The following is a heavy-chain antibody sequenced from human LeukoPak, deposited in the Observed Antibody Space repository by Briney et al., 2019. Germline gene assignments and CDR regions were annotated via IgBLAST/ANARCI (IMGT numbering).Heavy chain of an antibody. J-gene: IGHJ5*02. CDR1: GGSISSYY. D-gene: IGHD6-19*01. V-gene: IGHV4-39*07. CDR2: IYYSGST. CDR3: ARAAVAARWFDP. Sequence: SETLSLTCTVSGGSISSYYWSWIRQPPGKGLEWIGSIYYSGSTYYNPSLKSRVTISVDTSKNQFSLKLSSVTAADTAVYYCARAAVAARWFDPWGQGTLVTVSS.